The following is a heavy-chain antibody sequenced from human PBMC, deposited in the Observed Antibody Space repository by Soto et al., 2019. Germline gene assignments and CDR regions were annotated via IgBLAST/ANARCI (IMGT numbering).Heavy chain of an antibody. Sequence: GGSLRLSCAASGFTFSSYAMHWVRQAPGKGLEWVAVISYDGSNKYYADSVKGRFTISRDNSKDTLYLQMYSLRAEDTAVYYCXRDLSMGGRFLAGGMDVWGQGTTVTVSS. D-gene: IGHD3-3*01. J-gene: IGHJ6*02. V-gene: IGHV3-30-3*01. CDR3: XRDLSMGGRFLAGGMDV. CDR1: GFTFSSYA. CDR2: ISYDGSNK.